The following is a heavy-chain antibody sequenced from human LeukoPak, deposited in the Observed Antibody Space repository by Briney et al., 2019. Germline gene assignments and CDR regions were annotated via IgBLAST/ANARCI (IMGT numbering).Heavy chain of an antibody. CDR1: GFIFSDYY. J-gene: IGHJ4*02. CDR3: ARVALMCSGGGCYIFDD. D-gene: IGHD2-15*01. Sequence: GGSLRLSCTASGFIFSDYYMSWIRQAPGKGLEWVSYISGSGSVIFYTDSVKGRFTISRDNAKNSLYLQMNSLRAEDTAVYYCARVALMCSGGGCYIFDDWGQGMLATVSS. V-gene: IGHV3-11*01. CDR2: ISGSGSVI.